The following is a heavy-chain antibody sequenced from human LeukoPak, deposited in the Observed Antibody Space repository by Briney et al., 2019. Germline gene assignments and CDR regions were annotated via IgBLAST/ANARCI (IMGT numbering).Heavy chain of an antibody. Sequence: GGSLRLSCAASGFTFSSYSMNWVRQAPGKGLEWVSSISSSSSYIYYADSVKGRFTISRDNAKNSLYLQMNSLRAEDTAVYYCARVMGSSAKYGMDVWGQGTTVTVSS. CDR1: GFTFSSYS. CDR2: ISSSSSYI. CDR3: ARVMGSSAKYGMDV. D-gene: IGHD6-13*01. V-gene: IGHV3-21*01. J-gene: IGHJ6*02.